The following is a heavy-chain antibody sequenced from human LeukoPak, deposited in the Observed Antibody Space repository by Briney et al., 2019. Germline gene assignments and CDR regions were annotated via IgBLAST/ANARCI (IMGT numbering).Heavy chain of an antibody. J-gene: IGHJ4*02. CDR2: LLDSWRT. CDR1: GASMSTHY. CDR3: ATIRRGSIYGYFDF. V-gene: IGHV4-59*11. D-gene: IGHD5-18*01. Sequence: SGTLSLACTVSGASMSTHYWSWLRQPPGKGLEWIGYLLDSWRTKDNPSLQSRVTLSADTSKNQFSLRRTSVTAADTAVNYCATIRRGSIYGYFDFWGQGILVTVSS.